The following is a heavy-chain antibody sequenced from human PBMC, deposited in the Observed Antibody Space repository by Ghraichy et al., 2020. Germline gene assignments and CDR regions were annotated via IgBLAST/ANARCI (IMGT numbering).Heavy chain of an antibody. J-gene: IGHJ4*02. Sequence: ESLNISCSASGFTFNKYWMSWVRQAPGKGLEWVANIRQDEGEEYYVDSVLGRFTISRDNAKISLYLQMNSLRAEDTAVYYCARVFGSGGNPNYFDLWGQGTLVTVSS. CDR1: GFTFNKYW. D-gene: IGHD2-15*01. CDR2: IRQDEGEE. CDR3: ARVFGSGGNPNYFDL. V-gene: IGHV3-7*03.